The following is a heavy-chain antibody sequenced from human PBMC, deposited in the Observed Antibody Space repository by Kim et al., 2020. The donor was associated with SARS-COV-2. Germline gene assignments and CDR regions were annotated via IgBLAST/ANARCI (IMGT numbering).Heavy chain of an antibody. D-gene: IGHD1-1*01. CDR2: IIPIFGTA. J-gene: IGHJ6*02. CDR3: AREGRGTRYYYYYYGMDV. CDR1: GGTFSSYA. Sequence: SVKVSCKASGGTFSSYAISWVRQAPGQGLEWMGGIIPIFGTANYAQKFQGRVTITADESTSTAYMELSSLRSEDTAVYYCAREGRGTRYYYYYYGMDVWGQGTTVTVSS. V-gene: IGHV1-69*13.